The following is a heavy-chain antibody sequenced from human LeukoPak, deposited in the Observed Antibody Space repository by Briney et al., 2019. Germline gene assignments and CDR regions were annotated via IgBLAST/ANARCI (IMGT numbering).Heavy chain of an antibody. J-gene: IGHJ4*02. Sequence: SETLSLTCTVSGGSISSYYWSWIRQPPGKGLEWIGYIYYSGSTDYNPSFKSRVTISVDTSQNRFSLKLRFLTAADTAVYFCARAETDYYDDSGYFQYYFDSWGQGSLVAVSS. V-gene: IGHV4-59*12. CDR2: IYYSGST. CDR1: GGSISSYY. D-gene: IGHD3-22*01. CDR3: ARAETDYYDDSGYFQYYFDS.